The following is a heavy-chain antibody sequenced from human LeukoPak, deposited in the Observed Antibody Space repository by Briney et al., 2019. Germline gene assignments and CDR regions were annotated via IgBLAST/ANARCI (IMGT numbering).Heavy chain of an antibody. Sequence: SETLSLTCTVSGGSISGYYWSWIRQPPGKGLEWTGYIYYSGSTNYNPSLESRVTISVDTSKNQLSLKLSSVTAADTAVYYCARVLLMTGAFDYWGQGTLVTVSS. CDR1: GGSISGYY. CDR3: ARVLLMTGAFDY. CDR2: IYYSGST. J-gene: IGHJ4*02. V-gene: IGHV4-59*01. D-gene: IGHD3-9*01.